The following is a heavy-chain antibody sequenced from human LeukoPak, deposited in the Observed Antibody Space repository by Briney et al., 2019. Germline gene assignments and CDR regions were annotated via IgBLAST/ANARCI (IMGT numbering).Heavy chain of an antibody. V-gene: IGHV1-69*13. CDR1: GGTFSSHA. CDR2: IIPIFGTA. Sequence: ASVKVSCKASGGTFSSHAISWVRQAPGQGLEWMGGIIPIFGTAKYAQKFQGRVTITADESTSTAYMELSSLRSEDTAVYYCARDSSEFRSLIPHWGQGTLVTVSA. CDR3: ARDSSEFRSLIPH. J-gene: IGHJ1*01. D-gene: IGHD2-21*01.